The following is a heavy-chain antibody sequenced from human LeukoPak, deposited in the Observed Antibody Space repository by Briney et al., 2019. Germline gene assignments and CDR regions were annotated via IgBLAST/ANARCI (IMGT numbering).Heavy chain of an antibody. CDR1: GFTFSSYS. D-gene: IGHD3-22*01. Sequence: GGSLRLSCAASGFTFSSYSMNWVRQAPGKGLEWVSSISSSSYIYYADSVKGRFTISRDNAKNSLYLQMNSLRAEDTAVYYCARDPDSSGPGVYFDYWGQGTLVTVSS. CDR2: ISSSSYI. V-gene: IGHV3-21*01. J-gene: IGHJ4*02. CDR3: ARDPDSSGPGVYFDY.